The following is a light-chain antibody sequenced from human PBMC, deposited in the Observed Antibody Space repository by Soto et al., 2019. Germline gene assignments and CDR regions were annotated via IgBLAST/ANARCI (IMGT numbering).Light chain of an antibody. V-gene: IGLV1-44*01. CDR3: AAWDDSLNVVV. CDR2: SNN. CDR1: SSNIGSNT. J-gene: IGLJ2*01. Sequence: QSVLPQPHSASGSPGQRVTVSCSGSSSNIGSNTVNWYQQLPGTAPKLLSYSNNQRPSGVPDRFSGSKSGTSASLAISGLQSEDEADYYCAAWDDSLNVVVFGGGTQLTL.